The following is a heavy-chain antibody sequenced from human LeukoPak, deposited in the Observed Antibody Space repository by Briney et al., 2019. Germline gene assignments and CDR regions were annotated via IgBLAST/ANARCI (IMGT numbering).Heavy chain of an antibody. CDR3: ARVRGCSSTSCYYAFDI. J-gene: IGHJ3*02. CDR2: INSDGSST. CDR1: GFTFSSYW. D-gene: IGHD2-2*01. V-gene: IGHV3-74*01. Sequence: GGSLRLSCAASGFTFSSYWMHWVRQAPGKGLVWVSRINSDGSSTSYADSVKGRFTISRDNAKNTLYLQMNSLRAEDTAVYYCARVRGCSSTSCYYAFDIWGQGTMVTVSS.